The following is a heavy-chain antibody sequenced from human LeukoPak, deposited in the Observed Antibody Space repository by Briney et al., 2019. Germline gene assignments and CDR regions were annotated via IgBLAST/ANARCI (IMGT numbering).Heavy chain of an antibody. J-gene: IGHJ4*02. V-gene: IGHV4-34*01. CDR2: INHSGST. D-gene: IGHD2-15*01. CDR1: GGSFSGYY. Sequence: SETLSLTCAVYGGSFSGYYWSWIRQPPGKGLEWIGEINHSGSTNYNPSLKRRVTISVYTSTRQFSLKVRSVTAADTAVYYCARGLGYCTGGSCRSYFDYWGQGTLVTVSS. CDR3: ARGLGYCTGGSCRSYFDY.